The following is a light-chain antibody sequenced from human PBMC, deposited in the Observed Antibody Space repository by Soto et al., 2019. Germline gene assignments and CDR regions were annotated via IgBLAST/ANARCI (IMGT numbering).Light chain of an antibody. CDR2: KAS. V-gene: IGKV1-5*03. Sequence: DIQMTQSPSTLSGSVGDRVTIDCRASQTISSWLAWYQQKPGKAPKLLIYKASTLKSGVPSRFSGSGSGTEFTLTISSLQPDDFATYYCQHYDDLPITFGQGTRLEIK. CDR3: QHYDDLPIT. CDR1: QTISSW. J-gene: IGKJ5*01.